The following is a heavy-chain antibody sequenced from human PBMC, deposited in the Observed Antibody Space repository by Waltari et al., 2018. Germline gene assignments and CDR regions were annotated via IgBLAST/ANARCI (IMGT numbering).Heavy chain of an antibody. Sequence: SLRLSCAASGFTFSNYAMHWVRQAPGKGLEWVAFIRYDGSNEYYADSVKGRFTISRDNSKNTLYLQMNSLRAEDTAVYYCAKYTGGVWYYYYYMDVWGKGTTITVSS. J-gene: IGHJ6*03. CDR2: IRYDGSNE. V-gene: IGHV3-30*02. CDR3: AKYTGGVWYYYYYMDV. D-gene: IGHD3-16*01. CDR1: GFTFSNYA.